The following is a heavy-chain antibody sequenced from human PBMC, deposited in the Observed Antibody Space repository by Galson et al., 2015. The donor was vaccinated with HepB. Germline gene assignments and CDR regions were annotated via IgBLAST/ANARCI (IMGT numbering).Heavy chain of an antibody. Sequence: SVKVSCKASGYTFTSYGISWVRQAPGQGLEWMGWISAYNGNTNYAQKLQGRVTMTTDTSTSTAYMELRSLRSDDTAVYYCARVRDVTSFGVAYFDYWGQGTLVTVSS. J-gene: IGHJ4*02. D-gene: IGHD3-3*01. CDR2: ISAYNGNT. CDR3: ARVRDVTSFGVAYFDY. CDR1: GYTFTSYG. V-gene: IGHV1-18*04.